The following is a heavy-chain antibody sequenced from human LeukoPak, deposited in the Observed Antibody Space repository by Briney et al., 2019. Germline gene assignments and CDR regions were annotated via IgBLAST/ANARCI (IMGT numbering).Heavy chain of an antibody. Sequence: GGSLRLSCAASGFTVSSNYMSWVRQAPGKGLEWVANIKQDGSEKYYVDSVKGRFTISRDNAKNSLYLQMNSLRAEDTAVYYCARSSQVSSLRNYMDVWGKGTTVTVSS. CDR1: GFTVSSNY. D-gene: IGHD6-13*01. J-gene: IGHJ6*03. CDR2: IKQDGSEK. CDR3: ARSSQVSSLRNYMDV. V-gene: IGHV3-7*01.